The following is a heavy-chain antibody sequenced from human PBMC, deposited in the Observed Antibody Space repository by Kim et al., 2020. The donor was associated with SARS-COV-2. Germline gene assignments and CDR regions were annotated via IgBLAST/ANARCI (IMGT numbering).Heavy chain of an antibody. CDR2: ISYDGSNN. J-gene: IGHJ6*02. CDR1: GFTFSSYG. CDR3: AKRHCSSTSCYIYYYYGMDV. V-gene: IGHV3-30*18. D-gene: IGHD2-2*02. Sequence: GGSLRLSCAASGFTFSSYGMHWVRQAPGKGLEWVAVISYDGSNNYYADSVKGRFTISRDNSKNTLYLQMNSLRAEDTAVYYCAKRHCSSTSCYIYYYYGMDVWGQGTTVTVSS.